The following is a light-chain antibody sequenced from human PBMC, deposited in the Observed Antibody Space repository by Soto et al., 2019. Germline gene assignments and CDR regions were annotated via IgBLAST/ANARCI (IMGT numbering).Light chain of an antibody. Sequence: QSVLTQPPSASGSPGQSVTISCTGTKNDIGVYDFVSWYQHHPGKAPKFMIFEGNKRPSGLSNRFSGSKSGNTASLTISGLQAEDEADYYCCSYAGSFTHVFGTGTKVTVL. V-gene: IGLV2-23*01. CDR1: KNDIGVYDF. CDR2: EGN. J-gene: IGLJ1*01. CDR3: CSYAGSFTHV.